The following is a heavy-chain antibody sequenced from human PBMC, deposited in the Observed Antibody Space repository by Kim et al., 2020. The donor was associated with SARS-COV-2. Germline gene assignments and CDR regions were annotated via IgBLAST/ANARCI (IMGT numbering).Heavy chain of an antibody. CDR2: IRSKDSGGTA. Sequence: GGSLRLSCSASGFTFGDFGMSWLRQAPGKGLEWVAFIRSKDSGGTADYAASVKGRFTISRDDSRSIAYLQMYSLKTEDTAVYYCTREWASDYWGQGALVT. V-gene: IGHV3-49*03. J-gene: IGHJ4*02. CDR3: TREWASDY. CDR1: GFTFGDFG. D-gene: IGHD1-26*01.